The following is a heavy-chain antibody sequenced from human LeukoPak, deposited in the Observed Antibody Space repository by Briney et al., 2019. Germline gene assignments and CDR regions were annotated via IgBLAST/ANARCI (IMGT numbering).Heavy chain of an antibody. Sequence: GASVKVSCKASGYSFNRYGISWVRQAPGQGLEWMGWISPYTGNTNYAQKFQGRVTMTTDTSTSTAYMELRSLRSDDTAVYYCARPSSGYFFDYWGQGTLVIVSS. V-gene: IGHV1-18*01. D-gene: IGHD3-22*01. CDR3: ARPSSGYFFDY. CDR2: ISPYTGNT. CDR1: GYSFNRYG. J-gene: IGHJ4*02.